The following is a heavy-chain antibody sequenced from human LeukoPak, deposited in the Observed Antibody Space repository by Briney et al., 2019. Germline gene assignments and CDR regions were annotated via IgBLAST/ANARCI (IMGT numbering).Heavy chain of an antibody. D-gene: IGHD2-2*01. CDR2: ISYDGRNK. CDR3: AKGPLRGTAAAIDY. V-gene: IGHV3-30*18. CDR1: GFTFNNYG. Sequence: GKSLRLSCAASGFTFNNYGMHWVRQAPGKGLEWVAVISYDGRNKHYPDSVKGRFTISRDISTDTLWLQMDSLRTEDTAVYYCAKGPLRGTAAAIDYWGQGPLVTVSS. J-gene: IGHJ4*02.